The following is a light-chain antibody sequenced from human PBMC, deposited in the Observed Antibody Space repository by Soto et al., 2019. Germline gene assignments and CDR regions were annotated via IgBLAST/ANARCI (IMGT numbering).Light chain of an antibody. J-gene: IGLJ1*01. CDR2: GNT. Sequence: QSVLTQPPSVSGAPGQRVTISCTGSSSNIGAGYDVHWYLQLPGTAPKLLIYGNTNRPSGVPDRFSGSKAGSSASLAITGFQAEDEADYYCQSHDSSLHASVFGTGTKLTVL. V-gene: IGLV1-40*01. CDR3: QSHDSSLHASV. CDR1: SSNIGAGYD.